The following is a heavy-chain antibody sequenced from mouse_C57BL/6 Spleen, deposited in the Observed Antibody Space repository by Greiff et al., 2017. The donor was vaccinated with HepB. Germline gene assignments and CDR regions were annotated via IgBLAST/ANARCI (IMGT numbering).Heavy chain of an antibody. D-gene: IGHD3-2*02. CDR2: INPYNGGT. V-gene: IGHV1-19*01. J-gene: IGHJ3*01. CDR3: AQDGRTAQVAWFAY. Sequence: EVQLQQSGPVLVKPGASVKMSCKASGYTFTDYYMNWVKQSHGKSLEWIGVINPYNGGTSYNQKFKGKATLTVDKSSSTAYMELNSLTSEDSAVYYCAQDGRTAQVAWFAYWGQGTLVTVSA. CDR1: GYTFTDYY.